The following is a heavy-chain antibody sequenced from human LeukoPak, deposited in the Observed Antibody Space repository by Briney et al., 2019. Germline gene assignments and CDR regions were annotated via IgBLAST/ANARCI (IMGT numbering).Heavy chain of an antibody. D-gene: IGHD3-10*01. V-gene: IGHV3-30*18. CDR1: GFTFSSYG. J-gene: IGHJ4*02. CDR3: AKDPMVRGVMPIPLFDY. Sequence: GGSLRLSCAVSGFTFSSYGMHWVRQAPGKGLEWVAVISYDGSNKYYADSVKGRFTISRDNSKNTLYLQMNSLRAEDTAVYYCAKDPMVRGVMPIPLFDYWGQGTLVTVSS. CDR2: ISYDGSNK.